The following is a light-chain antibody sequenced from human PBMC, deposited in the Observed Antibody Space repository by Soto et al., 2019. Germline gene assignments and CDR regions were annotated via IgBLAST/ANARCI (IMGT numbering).Light chain of an antibody. CDR3: SSYTSSSTYV. J-gene: IGLJ1*01. Sequence: VLTQPASVSGSPGQSITIPCTGTSSDVGGYNYVSWYQQHPGKAPKLMIYEVSNRPSGVPNRFSGSKSGNTASLTISGLQAEDEANFYCSSYTSSSTYVFGTGTKVTVL. CDR2: EVS. CDR1: SSDVGGYNY. V-gene: IGLV2-14*01.